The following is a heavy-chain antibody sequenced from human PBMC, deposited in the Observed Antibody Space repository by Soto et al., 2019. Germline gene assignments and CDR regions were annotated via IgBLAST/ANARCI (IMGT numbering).Heavy chain of an antibody. CDR2: IYYSGST. J-gene: IGHJ6*03. V-gene: IGHV4-59*08. CDR3: ARHRVYYYYYMDV. Sequence: SETLSLTCTVSGGSISSYYWSWIRQPPGKGLEWIGYIYYSGSTNYNPSLKSRVTISVDTSKNQFSLKLSSVTAADTAVYYCARHRVYYYYYMDVWGKGTTVTSP. CDR1: GGSISSYY.